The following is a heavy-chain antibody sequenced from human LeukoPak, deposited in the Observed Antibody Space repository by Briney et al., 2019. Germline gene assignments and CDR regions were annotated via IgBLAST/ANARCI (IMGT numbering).Heavy chain of an antibody. Sequence: GGSLRLSCAASGFTFSSYWMSWVRQAPGKGLEWVANIKQDGSEKYYVDSVKGRFTISRDNAKNSLYLQMNSLRAEDTALYYCAKDISDGYNSGFDYWGQGTLVTVSS. V-gene: IGHV3-7*03. CDR3: AKDISDGYNSGFDY. CDR1: GFTFSSYW. CDR2: IKQDGSEK. J-gene: IGHJ4*02. D-gene: IGHD5-12*01.